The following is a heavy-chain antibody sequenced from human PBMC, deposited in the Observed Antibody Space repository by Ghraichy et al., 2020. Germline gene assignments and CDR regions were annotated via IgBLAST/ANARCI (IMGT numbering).Heavy chain of an antibody. CDR3: ARQRDRYYDFWSGYDAFDI. CDR1: GGSISSYY. V-gene: IGHV4-59*01. J-gene: IGHJ3*02. CDR2: IYYSGST. D-gene: IGHD3-3*01. Sequence: SETLSLTCTVSGGSISSYYWSWIRQPPGKGLEWIGYIYYSGSTNYNPSLKSRVTISVDTSKNQFSLKLSSVTAADTAVYYCARQRDRYYDFWSGYDAFDIWGQGTMVTVSS.